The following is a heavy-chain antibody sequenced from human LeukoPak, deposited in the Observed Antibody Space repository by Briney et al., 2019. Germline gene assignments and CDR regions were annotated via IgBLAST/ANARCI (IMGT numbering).Heavy chain of an antibody. CDR2: MNPNSGNT. Sequence: ASVKVSCKASGYTFTSYDINWVRQATGQGLEWMGWMNPNSGNTGYAQKFQGRVTMTRNTSISTAYMELSSLRSEDTAVYYCARGVGYRYCSGGSCYRGGYYYYYMDVWGKGTTVTVSS. V-gene: IGHV1-8*01. CDR1: GYTFTSYD. J-gene: IGHJ6*03. CDR3: ARGVGYRYCSGGSCYRGGYYYYYMDV. D-gene: IGHD2-15*01.